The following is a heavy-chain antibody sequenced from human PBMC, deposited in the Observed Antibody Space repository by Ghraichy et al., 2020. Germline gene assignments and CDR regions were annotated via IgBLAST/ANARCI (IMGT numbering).Heavy chain of an antibody. CDR3: ARGAYCGGDCYPPPYYYYYGMDV. J-gene: IGHJ6*02. CDR1: GGSISSGGYS. CDR2: IYHSGST. D-gene: IGHD2-21*02. Sequence: SETLSLTCAVSGGSISSGGYSWSWIRQPPGKGLEWIGYIYHSGSTYYNPSLKSRVTISVDRSTNQFSLKLSSVTAADTAVYYCARGAYCGGDCYPPPYYYYYGMDVWGQGTTVTVSS. V-gene: IGHV4-30-2*01.